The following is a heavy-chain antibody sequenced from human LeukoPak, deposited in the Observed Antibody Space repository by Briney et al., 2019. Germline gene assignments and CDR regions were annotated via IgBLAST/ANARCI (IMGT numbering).Heavy chain of an antibody. J-gene: IGHJ4*02. CDR2: ISSTSSYI. Sequence: GRSLRLSCAASGFTFSSYSMNWVRQAPGKGLEWVSSISSTSSYIYSADSVKGRFTISRDNAKNSLYLQMNSLRAEDTAVYYCARDPHYYGSGTPGYFDYWGQGTLVTVSS. CDR1: GFTFSSYS. CDR3: ARDPHYYGSGTPGYFDY. V-gene: IGHV3-21*06. D-gene: IGHD3-10*01.